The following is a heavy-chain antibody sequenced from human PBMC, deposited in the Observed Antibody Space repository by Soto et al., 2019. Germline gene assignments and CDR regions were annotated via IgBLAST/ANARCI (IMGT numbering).Heavy chain of an antibody. V-gene: IGHV3-23*01. CDR3: AKDLGSDDFWSAYYTYYYMDV. J-gene: IGHJ6*03. CDR1: GLTFSSYA. D-gene: IGHD3-3*01. CDR2: ISGSGDNT. Sequence: GGSLRLSCAASGLTFSSYALHWVRQAQGKGLEWVSVISGSGDNTYYADSVKGRFTISRDNSKNTLYLQMNSLRAEDTAVYYCAKDLGSDDFWSAYYTYYYMDVWGKGTTVTVSS.